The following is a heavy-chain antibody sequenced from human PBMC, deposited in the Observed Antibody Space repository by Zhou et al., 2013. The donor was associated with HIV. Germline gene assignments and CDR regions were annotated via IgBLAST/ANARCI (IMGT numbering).Heavy chain of an antibody. Sequence: QVQLVQSGAEVKKPGSSVKVSCKASGGTFTRDAMSWVRQAPGRGLEWMGGIIPIFGTTKYAQKFQGRVTVTTDSSQRTGFMEMRSLRPDDTAVYYCTRGEFFYKETTDFPREFDLWGQGTLVIVSS. CDR2: IIPIFGTT. J-gene: IGHJ5*02. CDR3: TRGEFFYKETTDFPREFDL. CDR1: GGTFTRDA. V-gene: IGHV1-69*05. D-gene: IGHD1-1*01.